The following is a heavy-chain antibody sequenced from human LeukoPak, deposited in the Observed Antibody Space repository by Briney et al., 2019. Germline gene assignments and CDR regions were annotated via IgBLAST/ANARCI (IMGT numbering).Heavy chain of an antibody. D-gene: IGHD6-19*01. Sequence: AGGSLRLSCAASGFTFDDYGMSWVRQAPGKGLEWVSGTNWNGDSTDYADSVKGRFTISRENAKNSLYLQMNSLRAEDTALYYCARGLYSSGWFWGQGTLVTVSS. CDR3: ARGLYSSGWF. CDR1: GFTFDDYG. CDR2: TNWNGDST. V-gene: IGHV3-20*04. J-gene: IGHJ4*02.